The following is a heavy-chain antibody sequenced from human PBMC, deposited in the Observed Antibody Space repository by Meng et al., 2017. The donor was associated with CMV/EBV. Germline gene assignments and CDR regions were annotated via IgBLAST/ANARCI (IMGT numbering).Heavy chain of an antibody. V-gene: IGHV3-21*01. CDR3: ARDRLIVEVPAAIRDNWFDP. CDR2: ITSSSSYI. J-gene: IGHJ5*02. CDR1: GFTFSSYS. Sequence: GGSLRLSCAASGFTFSSYSMNWVRQAPGKGLEWVSSITSSSSYIYYADSVKGRFTISRDNAKNSLCLQMSSLRAEDTAVYYCARDRLIVEVPAAIRDNWFDPWGQGTLVTVSS. D-gene: IGHD2-2*02.